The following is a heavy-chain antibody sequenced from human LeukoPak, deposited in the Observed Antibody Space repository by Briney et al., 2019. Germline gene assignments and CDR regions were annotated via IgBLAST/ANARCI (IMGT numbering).Heavy chain of an antibody. J-gene: IGHJ6*03. CDR3: ARVWXXXPDMPAINYHFYYYMDV. D-gene: IGHD5-24*01. Sequence: GGSLRLSCAASGFTFSSYWMSWVRQASGKGLEWVANIKQAGSEKYYVDSVKGRFTISRDNAKNSLHLQMNTLRAEDTAVYYCARVWXXXPDMPAINYHFYYYMDVWGKGTTVTVSS. CDR2: IKQAGSEK. CDR1: GFTFSSYW. V-gene: IGHV3-7*01.